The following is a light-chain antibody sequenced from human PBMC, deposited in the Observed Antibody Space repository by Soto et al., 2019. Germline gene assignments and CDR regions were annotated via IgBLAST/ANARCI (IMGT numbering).Light chain of an antibody. J-gene: IGKJ1*01. Sequence: EIVMTQSPATLSVSPGERATLSSRASLSVIRNLAWYQQKPGQAPRLLIFDASTRATGIPARFSGSGSGTEFTLTITSLQSEDFAVYYCQQYNAWPRTFGQGTKVDIK. CDR3: QQYNAWPRT. CDR1: LSVIRN. CDR2: DAS. V-gene: IGKV3-15*01.